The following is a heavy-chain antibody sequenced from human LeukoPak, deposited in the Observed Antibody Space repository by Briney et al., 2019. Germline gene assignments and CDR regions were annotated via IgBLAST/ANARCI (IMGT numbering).Heavy chain of an antibody. Sequence: ASVKVSCKASGYTFTGYYMHWVRQAPGQGIEWMGWINPNSGGTNYAQKFQGRVTMTRDTSISTAYMELSRLRSDDTAVYYCARVFRGTYYYMDVWGKGTTVTVSS. CDR2: INPNSGGT. CDR3: ARVFRGTYYYMDV. D-gene: IGHD3-10*02. J-gene: IGHJ6*03. CDR1: GYTFTGYY. V-gene: IGHV1-2*02.